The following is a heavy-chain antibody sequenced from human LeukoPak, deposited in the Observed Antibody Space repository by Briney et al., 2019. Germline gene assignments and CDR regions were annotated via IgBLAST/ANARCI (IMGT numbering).Heavy chain of an antibody. Sequence: GGSLRLSCAASGFTFDDYGMSWVRQAPGKGLEWVAFIRYDGSNKYYADSVKGRFTISRDNSKNTLYLQMNSLRAEDTAVYYCAKEPTIFGVEQGAFDIWGQGTMVTVSS. V-gene: IGHV3-30*02. CDR3: AKEPTIFGVEQGAFDI. CDR2: IRYDGSNK. D-gene: IGHD3-3*01. J-gene: IGHJ3*02. CDR1: GFTFDDYG.